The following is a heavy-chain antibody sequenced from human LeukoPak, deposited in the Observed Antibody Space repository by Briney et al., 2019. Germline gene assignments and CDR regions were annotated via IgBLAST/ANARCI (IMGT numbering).Heavy chain of an antibody. CDR2: MYLSGTT. Sequence: SEALSLTCTVSGDSINSLDLWSWVRQPPGKGLEWIGEMYLSGTTHSNPSVKSRVTISIDTSKNQFSLKLISVTAADTAVYYCARLRIGGFDYWGQGNLVTVSS. J-gene: IGHJ4*02. CDR3: ARLRIGGFDY. D-gene: IGHD3-10*01. V-gene: IGHV4-4*02. CDR1: GDSINSLDL.